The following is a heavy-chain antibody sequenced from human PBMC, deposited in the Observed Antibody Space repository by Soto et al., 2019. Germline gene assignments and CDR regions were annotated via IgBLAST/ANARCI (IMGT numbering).Heavy chain of an antibody. Sequence: ASVKVSCKASGYTFTSYYMHWVRQAPGQGLEWMGIINPSGGSTSYAQKFQGGVTMTRDTSTSTVYMELSSLRSEDTAVYYCAAQVTTVTPSDWYFDLWGRGTLVTVSS. V-gene: IGHV1-46*01. CDR1: GYTFTSYY. CDR3: AAQVTTVTPSDWYFDL. CDR2: INPSGGST. D-gene: IGHD4-17*01. J-gene: IGHJ2*01.